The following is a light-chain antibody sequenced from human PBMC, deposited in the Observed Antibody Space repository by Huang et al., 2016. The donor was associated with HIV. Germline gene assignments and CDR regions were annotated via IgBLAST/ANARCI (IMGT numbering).Light chain of an antibody. CDR2: AAS. CDR1: QGISTY. V-gene: IGKV1-9*01. J-gene: IGKJ3*01. Sequence: IQLTQSPSSLSASVGDRVTITCRASQGISTYLAWYQQRPGKAPDLLIYAASTLQSGVPSRFSGSGSGTDFTLTISSLQAEDSATYYCQQVNSYPRTFGPGTKVETK. CDR3: QQVNSYPRT.